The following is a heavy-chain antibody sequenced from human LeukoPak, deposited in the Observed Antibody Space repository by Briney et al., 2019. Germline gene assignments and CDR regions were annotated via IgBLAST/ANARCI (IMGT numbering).Heavy chain of an antibody. J-gene: IGHJ6*02. Sequence: GGSLRLSCAASGFTFSSYAMSWVRQAPGKGLEWVSAIRGSGGSTYYADSVKGRFTISRDNSKNTLYLQMNSLRAEDTAVYYCAKDQGFGEFLIGMDVWGQGTTVTVSS. CDR2: IRGSGGST. CDR1: GFTFSSYA. CDR3: AKDQGFGEFLIGMDV. D-gene: IGHD3-10*01. V-gene: IGHV3-23*01.